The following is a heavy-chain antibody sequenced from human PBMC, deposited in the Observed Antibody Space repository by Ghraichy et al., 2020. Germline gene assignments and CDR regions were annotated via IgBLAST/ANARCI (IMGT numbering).Heavy chain of an antibody. CDR3: ARGRVMGEGWFDP. J-gene: IGHJ5*02. CDR1: GGSISSYY. V-gene: IGHV4-59*01. D-gene: IGHD3-16*01. Sequence: SETLSLTCTVSGGSISSYYWSWIRQPPGKGLEWIGYIYYSGSTNYNPSLKSRVTISVDTSKNQFSLKLSSVTAADTAVYYCARGRVMGEGWFDPWGQGTLVTVSS. CDR2: IYYSGST.